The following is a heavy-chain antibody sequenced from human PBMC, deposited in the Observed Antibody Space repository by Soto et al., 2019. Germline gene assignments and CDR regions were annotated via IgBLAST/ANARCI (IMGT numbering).Heavy chain of an antibody. CDR2: INPNSGGT. CDR1: GYTFTGYY. D-gene: IGHD3-3*01. V-gene: IGHV1-2*04. J-gene: IGHJ6*02. Sequence: ASVKVSCKASGYTFTGYYMHWVRQAPGQGLEWMGWINPNSGGTNYAQKFQGWVTMTRDTSISTAYMELSRLRSDDTAVYYCARGPTLTYYDFWSGGPGYGMDVWGQGTTVTRLL. CDR3: ARGPTLTYYDFWSGGPGYGMDV.